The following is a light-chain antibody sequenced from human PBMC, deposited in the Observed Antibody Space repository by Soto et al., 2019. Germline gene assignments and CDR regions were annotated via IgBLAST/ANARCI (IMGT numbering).Light chain of an antibody. CDR2: AAS. CDR3: QQTYSAPHT. V-gene: IGKV1-27*01. J-gene: IGKJ2*01. CDR1: QDIGNF. Sequence: DIQMTQSPSSLSAFVGDRVTITCRASQDIGNFLAWYQQKPGKVPKLLIYAASTLQSGVPSRFSGSGSGTDFTLTISSLQPEDVATYYCQQTYSAPHTFGQGTKVDIK.